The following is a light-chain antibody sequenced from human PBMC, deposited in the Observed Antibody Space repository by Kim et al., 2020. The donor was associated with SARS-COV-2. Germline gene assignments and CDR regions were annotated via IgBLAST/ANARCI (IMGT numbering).Light chain of an antibody. CDR3: KSRDTNTKVV. CDR2: GKN. Sequence: SSELTQDPAVSVALGQTVRITCQGDSLRTYYAAWYQQKPGQAPVLVIYGKNDRPSGIPDRFSGSSSGNIASLTIAGAQAEDEADYYCKSRDTNTKVVFCGGTQLTVL. CDR1: SLRTYY. J-gene: IGLJ2*01. V-gene: IGLV3-19*01.